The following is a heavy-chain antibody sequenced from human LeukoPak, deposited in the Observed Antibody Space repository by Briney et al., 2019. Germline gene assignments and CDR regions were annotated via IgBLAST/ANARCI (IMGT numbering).Heavy chain of an antibody. CDR3: ARADQIAAAGTSFFDY. V-gene: IGHV4-59*12. D-gene: IGHD6-13*01. Sequence: SETLSLTCTVSGGSISSYYWSWIRQPPGKGLEWIGYIYYSGSTNYNPSLKSRVTISVDKSKNQFSLKLSSVTAADTAVYYCARADQIAAAGTSFFDYWGQGTLVTVSS. CDR2: IYYSGST. CDR1: GGSISSYY. J-gene: IGHJ4*02.